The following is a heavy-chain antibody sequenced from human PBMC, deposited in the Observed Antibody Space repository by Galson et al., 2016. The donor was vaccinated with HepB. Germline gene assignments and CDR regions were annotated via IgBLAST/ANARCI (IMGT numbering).Heavy chain of an antibody. CDR1: GFTFSNDW. Sequence: SLRLSCAGSGFTFSNDWMHWVRQAPGKGLMWVSRIDSDGSRITYAESVKGRFTISRDNAKNTLYLQMNGLRVEDTAVYYCARHIGGLGYLDYWGQGTLVTVSS. V-gene: IGHV3-74*01. CDR3: ARHIGGLGYLDY. D-gene: IGHD1-26*01. CDR2: IDSDGSRI. J-gene: IGHJ4*02.